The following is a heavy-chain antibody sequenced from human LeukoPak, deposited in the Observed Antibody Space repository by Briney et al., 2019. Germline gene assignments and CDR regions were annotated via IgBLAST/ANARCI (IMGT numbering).Heavy chain of an antibody. CDR3: ARERPIYGDYVGYFDY. CDR2: IYSGGST. Sequence: GGSLRLSCAVSGFTVSNSYMNWVRQAPGKGREWVSVIYSGGSTYYADSVKGRFTISRDNSKNTLYLQMNSLRAEDTAVYYCARERPIYGDYVGYFDYWGQGTLVTVSS. CDR1: GFTVSNSY. D-gene: IGHD4-17*01. J-gene: IGHJ4*02. V-gene: IGHV3-53*01.